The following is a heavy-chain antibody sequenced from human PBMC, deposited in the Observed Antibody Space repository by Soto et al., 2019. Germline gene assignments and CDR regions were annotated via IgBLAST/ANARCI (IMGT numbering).Heavy chain of an antibody. J-gene: IGHJ4*02. V-gene: IGHV3-30-3*01. CDR2: ISYDGSNK. D-gene: IGHD6-19*01. CDR1: GFTFSSYA. CDR3: ARVGGSSGRSCPDY. Sequence: GGSLRLSCAASGFTFSSYAMHWVRQAPGKGLEWVAVISYDGSNKYYADSVKGRFTISRDNSKNTLYLQMNSLRAEDTAVYYCARVGGSSGRSCPDYWGQGTLVTVSS.